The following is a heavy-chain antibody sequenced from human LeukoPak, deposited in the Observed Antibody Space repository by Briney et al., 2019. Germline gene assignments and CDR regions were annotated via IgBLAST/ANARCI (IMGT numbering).Heavy chain of an antibody. CDR3: ARGGKLRYFDWLLSSSPFDY. J-gene: IGHJ4*02. CDR1: GFTFTDYW. Sequence: GGSLRLSCTTSGFTFTDYWMTWVRQAPGKGLEWVANINQDGSKKFYVDSVKGRFTISRDNAKNSLYLQMNSLRAEDTAVYYCARGGKLRYFDWLLSSSPFDYWGQGTLVTVSS. D-gene: IGHD3-9*01. V-gene: IGHV3-7*01. CDR2: INQDGSKK.